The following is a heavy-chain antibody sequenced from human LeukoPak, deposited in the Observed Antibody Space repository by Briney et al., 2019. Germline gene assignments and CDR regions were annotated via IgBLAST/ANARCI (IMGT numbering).Heavy chain of an antibody. J-gene: IGHJ6*02. CDR3: ARGRGSSPPRYYYGMDV. CDR2: ISYDGSNK. CDR1: GFTFSSYA. Sequence: GGSLRLSCAASGFTFSSYAMHWVRQAPGKGLEWVAVISYDGSNKYYADSVKGRFTISRDNSKNTLFLQLNSLRTEDTAVYYCARGRGSSPPRYYYGMDVWGQGTTVTVSS. D-gene: IGHD6-6*01. V-gene: IGHV3-30*04.